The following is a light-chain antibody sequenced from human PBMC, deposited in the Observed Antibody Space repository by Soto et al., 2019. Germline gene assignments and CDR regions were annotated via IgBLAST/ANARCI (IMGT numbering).Light chain of an antibody. CDR1: QGIVSA. J-gene: IGKJ4*01. Sequence: AIQLTQSPSSLSASVGDRVTITCRASQGIVSALAWYQQKPGKAPKLLIYDASSLESGVPSSFSGSGSGTDFTLTISSLQHEDFATYYCQQFNVFGGGTKVDIK. CDR3: QQFNV. V-gene: IGKV1-13*02. CDR2: DAS.